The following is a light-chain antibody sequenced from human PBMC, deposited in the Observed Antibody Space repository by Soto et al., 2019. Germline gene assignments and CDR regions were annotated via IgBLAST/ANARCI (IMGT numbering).Light chain of an antibody. J-gene: IGKJ2*01. CDR2: KAS. V-gene: IGKV1-5*03. CDR3: QQYNSYPMYT. CDR1: QSSSW. Sequence: DIQMTQSPSTLSASVGDRVTITCRASQSSSWLAWYQQKPGKAPKLLIYKASSLESGVPSRFSGSGSGTELTLTISSLQPDDFATYYCQQYNSYPMYTFGQGTKLEIK.